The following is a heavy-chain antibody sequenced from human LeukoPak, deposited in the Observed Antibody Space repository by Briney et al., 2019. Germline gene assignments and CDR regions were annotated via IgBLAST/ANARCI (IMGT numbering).Heavy chain of an antibody. J-gene: IGHJ1*01. CDR1: GGSTNNYY. V-gene: IGHV4-59*01. CDR2: FYFSGST. CDR3: ARGGWYPESFQH. D-gene: IGHD6-19*01. Sequence: PSETLSLTCTVSGGSTNNYYWTWIRQPPGKGLEWIGYFYFSGSTNYNPSLKSRVTISVDTSKNQFSLKLSSVTAADTAVYYCARGGWYPESFQHWGQGALVTVSS.